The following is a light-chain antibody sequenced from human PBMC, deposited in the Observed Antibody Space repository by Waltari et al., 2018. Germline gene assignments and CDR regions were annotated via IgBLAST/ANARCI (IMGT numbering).Light chain of an antibody. J-gene: IGLJ2*01. CDR3: CSHAGSSAL. CDR2: EGS. CDR1: SRDAVSYNL. V-gene: IGLV2-23*01. Sequence: QSALTQPASGPGSPGQSITISCHRTSRDAVSYNLVSWYQQHPGKAPNLMIYEGSQRPSGVSNRFSGSKSGNAASLTICGLQAEDEADYYCCSHAGSSALFGGGTKLTVL.